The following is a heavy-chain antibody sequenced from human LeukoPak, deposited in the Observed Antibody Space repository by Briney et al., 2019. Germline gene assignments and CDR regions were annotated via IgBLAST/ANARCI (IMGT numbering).Heavy chain of an antibody. Sequence: QPGGSLRLSCAASGFTFSSYAMSWVRQAPGKGLERVSAISGSGGSTYYADSVKGRFTISRDNSKNTLYLQMNSLRAEDTAVYYCAKDQTRASSYSSGWYGAYWGQGTLVTVSS. D-gene: IGHD6-19*01. CDR2: ISGSGGST. J-gene: IGHJ4*02. CDR3: AKDQTRASSYSSGWYGAY. CDR1: GFTFSSYA. V-gene: IGHV3-23*01.